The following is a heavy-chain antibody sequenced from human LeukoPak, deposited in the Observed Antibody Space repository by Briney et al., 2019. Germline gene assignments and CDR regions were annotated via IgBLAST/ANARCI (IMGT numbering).Heavy chain of an antibody. CDR2: INHSGST. CDR1: GGSISSYY. Sequence: TPSETLSLTCTVSGGSISSYYWSWIRQPPGKGLEWIGEINHSGSTNYNPSLKSRVTISVDTSKNQFSLKLSSVTAADTAVYYCARGLIGGSYYLDYWGQGTLVTVSS. V-gene: IGHV4-34*01. J-gene: IGHJ4*02. D-gene: IGHD1-26*01. CDR3: ARGLIGGSYYLDY.